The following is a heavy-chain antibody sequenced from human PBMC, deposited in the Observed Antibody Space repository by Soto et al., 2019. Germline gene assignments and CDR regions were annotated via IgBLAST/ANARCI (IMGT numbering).Heavy chain of an antibody. Sequence: SETLSLTCAVYGGAFSGYYWTWIRQPPGKGLEWIGEINHSGTINFNPSLKSRLTISLDTSKKHFSLKLSSVTDADTAAYYCAIFVRNLVTSEILDVWCKATT. CDR1: GGAFSGYY. D-gene: IGHD2-21*02. CDR3: AIFVRNLVTSEILDV. V-gene: IGHV4-34*01. J-gene: IGHJ6*03. CDR2: INHSGTI.